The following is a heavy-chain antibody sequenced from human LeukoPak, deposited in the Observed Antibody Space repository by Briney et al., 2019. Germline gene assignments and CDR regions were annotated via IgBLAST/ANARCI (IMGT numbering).Heavy chain of an antibody. CDR1: GYTFTKYG. V-gene: IGHV1-18*01. CDR3: ARDLGAHSGYDWAFDY. D-gene: IGHD5-12*01. J-gene: IGHJ4*02. CDR2: ISANNGNT. Sequence: ASVKVSCKASGYTFTKYGISWVRQAPGQGLEWMGWISANNGNTKYAQNLQGLQDRVTISTDTSTSTAYMELRSLRSGDTAVYYCARDLGAHSGYDWAFDYWGQGTLVTVSS.